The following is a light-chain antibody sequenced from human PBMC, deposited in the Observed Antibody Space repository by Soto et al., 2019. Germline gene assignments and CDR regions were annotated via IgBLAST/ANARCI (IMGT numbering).Light chain of an antibody. Sequence: QYALTQPASVSGSPGQSITISCTGTSSDVGGYNYVSWYQQHPGKAPKLMIYDVSNRPSGVSNRFSGSKSGNTASLTISGLQAEDEADYYCSSYTSSSTLLFGTWTKLTVL. CDR1: SSDVGGYNY. CDR3: SSYTSSSTLL. CDR2: DVS. J-gene: IGLJ1*01. V-gene: IGLV2-14*01.